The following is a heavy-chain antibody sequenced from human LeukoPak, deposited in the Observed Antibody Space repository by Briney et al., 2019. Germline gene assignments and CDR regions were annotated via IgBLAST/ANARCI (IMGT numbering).Heavy chain of an antibody. V-gene: IGHV3-21*06. J-gene: IGHJ4*02. CDR3: AGISTAVAGDY. D-gene: IGHD6-19*01. CDR1: GFTFSSYA. Sequence: GGSLRLSCAASGFTFSSYAMHWVRQAPGKGLEWVSSISSSSSYIYYADSVKGRFTISRDNAKNSLYLQMNSLRAEDTAVYYCAGISTAVAGDYWGRGTLVTVSS. CDR2: ISSSSSYI.